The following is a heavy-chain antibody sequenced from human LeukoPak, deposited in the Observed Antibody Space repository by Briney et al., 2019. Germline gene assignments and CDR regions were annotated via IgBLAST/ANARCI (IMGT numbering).Heavy chain of an antibody. CDR2: LYSGGST. J-gene: IGHJ4*02. CDR1: GFTVSSNY. Sequence: GGSLRLSCAASGFTVSSNYVSWVRQAPGTGLEWVSLLYSGGSTYYADSVKGRFTISRDNSKNTLYLQMNSLRAEDTAVYYCAKISGIAVAGTDYWGQGTLVTVSS. D-gene: IGHD6-19*01. CDR3: AKISGIAVAGTDY. V-gene: IGHV3-53*01.